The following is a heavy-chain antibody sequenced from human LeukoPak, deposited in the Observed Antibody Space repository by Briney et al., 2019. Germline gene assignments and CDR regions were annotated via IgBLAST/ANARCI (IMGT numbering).Heavy chain of an antibody. J-gene: IGHJ4*02. Sequence: ASVKVSCKASGYTFTSYGISWVRQAPGQGLEWMGWISAYNGNTNYAQNLQGRVTITADESTSTIYMDLSSLRSEDTAMYYCARELGYSYFDYWGQGTLVTVSS. D-gene: IGHD2-15*01. CDR2: ISAYNGNT. CDR3: ARELGYSYFDY. CDR1: GYTFTSYG. V-gene: IGHV1-18*01.